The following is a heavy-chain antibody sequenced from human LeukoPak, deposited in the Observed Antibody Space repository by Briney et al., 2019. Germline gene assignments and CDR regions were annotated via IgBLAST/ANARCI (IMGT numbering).Heavy chain of an antibody. Sequence: SETLSLTCTVSGGSISSSSYYWGWIRQPPGKGLEWIGSINYSGSTYYNPSLKSRVTISVDTSKNQFSLKLSSVTAADTAVYYCARSKQWPDRFDYWGQGTLVTVSS. J-gene: IGHJ4*02. CDR2: INYSGST. CDR1: GGSISSSSYY. CDR3: ARSKQWPDRFDY. V-gene: IGHV4-39*07. D-gene: IGHD6-19*01.